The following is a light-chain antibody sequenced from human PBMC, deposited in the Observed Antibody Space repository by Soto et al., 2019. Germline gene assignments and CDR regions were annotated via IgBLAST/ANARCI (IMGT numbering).Light chain of an antibody. CDR1: QSISSY. J-gene: IGKJ3*01. CDR2: AAS. Sequence: DIQRTQSPSSLSASVGDRVTITCRASQSISSYLNWYQQKPGKAPKLLIYAASSLQIGLPSRFSGSGSGTDFTLTISSLQPEDFATYYFRQRYRTPFPFGPGTKVDIK. CDR3: RQRYRTPFP. V-gene: IGKV1-39*01.